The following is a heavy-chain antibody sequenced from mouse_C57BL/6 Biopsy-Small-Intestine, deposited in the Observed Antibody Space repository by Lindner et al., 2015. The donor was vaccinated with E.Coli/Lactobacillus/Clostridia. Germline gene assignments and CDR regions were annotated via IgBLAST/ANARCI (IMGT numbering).Heavy chain of an antibody. CDR1: GFTFSDYG. J-gene: IGHJ4*01. V-gene: IGHV5-17*01. CDR2: ISSGSGTI. CDR3: ARPFSMDY. Sequence: VQLQESWGGLVKPGGSRKLSCAASGFTFSDYGMHWVRQAPEKGLEWVAYISSGSGTIYYADTVRGRFTISRDNAKNTLFLQMTSLRSEDTAMYYCARPFSMDYWGQGTSVTVSS.